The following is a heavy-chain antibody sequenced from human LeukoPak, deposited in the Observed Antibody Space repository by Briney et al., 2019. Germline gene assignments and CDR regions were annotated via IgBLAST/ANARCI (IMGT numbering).Heavy chain of an antibody. V-gene: IGHV5-51*01. CDR3: ARLGKMATCIDY. CDR1: GYSFTGYW. CDR2: IFPGDSDT. J-gene: IGHJ4*02. D-gene: IGHD5-24*01. Sequence: PEEPLNISSKGSGYSFTGYWIGWVRQMPGKSLEWMGIIFPGDSDTRYSPSFQGQVTISADKSISTAYLQWSSLKASDTAMYYCARLGKMATCIDYWGQGTLVTVSS.